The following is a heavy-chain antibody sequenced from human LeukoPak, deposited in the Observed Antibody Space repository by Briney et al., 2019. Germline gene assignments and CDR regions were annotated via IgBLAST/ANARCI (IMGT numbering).Heavy chain of an antibody. CDR3: ARDSYCGGDCPGVFDL. CDR1: GGTFSSYA. V-gene: IGHV1-69*04. CDR2: IIPILGIA. Sequence: SVKVSCKASGGTFSSYAISWVRQAPGQGLEWMGRIIPILGIANYAQKFQGRVTITADKSTSTAYMELSSLRSEDTAVYYCARDSYCGGDCPGVFDLWGRGTLVTVSS. D-gene: IGHD2-21*02. J-gene: IGHJ2*01.